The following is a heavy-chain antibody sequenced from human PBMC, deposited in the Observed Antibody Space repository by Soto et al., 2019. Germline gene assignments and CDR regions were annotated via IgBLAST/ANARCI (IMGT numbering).Heavy chain of an antibody. CDR2: IYYSGST. D-gene: IGHD5-18*01. Sequence: QLLESGPGLVKPSETLSLTCTVSGGSISSSSYYWGWIRQPPGKGLEWIGSIYYSGSTYYNPSLKSRVTISVDTSKNQFSLKLSSVTAADTAVYYCARVQLWLQVNYYYYGMDVWGQGTTVTVSS. CDR3: ARVQLWLQVNYYYYGMDV. J-gene: IGHJ6*02. V-gene: IGHV4-39*01. CDR1: GGSISSSSYY.